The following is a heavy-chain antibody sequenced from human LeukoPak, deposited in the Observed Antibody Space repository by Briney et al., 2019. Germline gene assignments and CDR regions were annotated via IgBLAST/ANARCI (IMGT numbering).Heavy chain of an antibody. D-gene: IGHD3-10*01. CDR1: GGSISSYC. V-gene: IGHV4-34*01. CDR3: ARGYGSGSYYNGG. J-gene: IGHJ4*02. Sequence: PSETLSLACTVSGGSISSYCWSWIRQPPGKGLEWIGEINRGGTTAYNPSLKSRVTISVDSSKNQFSLKLSSVTAADTAVYYCARGYGSGSYYNGGWGQGTLVTVSS. CDR2: INRGGTT.